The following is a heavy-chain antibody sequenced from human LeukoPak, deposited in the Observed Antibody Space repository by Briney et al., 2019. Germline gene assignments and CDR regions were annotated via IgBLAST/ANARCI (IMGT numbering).Heavy chain of an antibody. CDR3: ARAMVRGVITYYFDY. Sequence: GASVKVSCKASGGTFSSYAISWVRQAPGQGLEWMGGIIPIFGTANYAQKFQGRVTITTDESTSTAYMELSSLRSEDTAVYYCARAMVRGVITYYFDYWGQGTLVTVSS. D-gene: IGHD3-10*01. CDR1: GGTFSSYA. J-gene: IGHJ4*02. CDR2: IIPIFGTA. V-gene: IGHV1-69*05.